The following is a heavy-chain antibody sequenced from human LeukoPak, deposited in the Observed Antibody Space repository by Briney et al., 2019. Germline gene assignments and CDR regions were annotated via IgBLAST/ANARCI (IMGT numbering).Heavy chain of an antibody. CDR3: AKGPRAGLRYWYFDL. V-gene: IGHV3-23*01. Sequence: GGSLRLSCAASGLTFNTYAMSWVRQAPGKGLQWVSTVSGSGAGTFYGDSVKGRFTISRDNSNNTLFLQMNSLSADDTAVYFCAKGPRAGLRYWYFDLWGRGSLATVSS. CDR2: VSGSGAGT. CDR1: GLTFNTYA. D-gene: IGHD2-21*02. J-gene: IGHJ2*01.